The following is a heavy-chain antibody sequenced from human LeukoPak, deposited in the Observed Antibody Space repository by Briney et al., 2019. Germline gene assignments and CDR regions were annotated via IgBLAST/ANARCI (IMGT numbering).Heavy chain of an antibody. CDR2: LSANGAKT. Sequence: GGSLRLSCAASEFSVGSNYMTWVRQAPGKGLEWVSALSANGAKTHYAESVQGRFTISRDNSKSGLYLQMNSLRVEDTAIYYCAKDLGGGFDSWGQGTLVTVSS. CDR3: AKDLGGGFDS. J-gene: IGHJ4*02. V-gene: IGHV3-23*01. CDR1: EFSVGSNY. D-gene: IGHD3-16*01.